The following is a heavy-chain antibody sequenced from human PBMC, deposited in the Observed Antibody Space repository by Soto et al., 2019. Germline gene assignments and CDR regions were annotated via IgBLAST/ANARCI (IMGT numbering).Heavy chain of an antibody. CDR1: GFTFSVST. J-gene: IGHJ3*02. CDR3: ARVRGELKSAFDI. V-gene: IGHV3-73*01. Sequence: GGSLRLSCAASGFTFSVSTMHWVRQAPGEGLEWVGRIRSNPKTYATAYSASLQGRVIISRDDSKNTAYLQMNSLKTDDTAVYYCARVRGELKSAFDIWGQGTMVTVSS. CDR2: IRSNPKTYAT. D-gene: IGHD3-10*01.